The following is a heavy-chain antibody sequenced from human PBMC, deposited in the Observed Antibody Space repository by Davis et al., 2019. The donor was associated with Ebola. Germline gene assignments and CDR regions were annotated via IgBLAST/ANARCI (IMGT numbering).Heavy chain of an antibody. V-gene: IGHV3-33*01. CDR3: ARAPISRFGYGMDV. D-gene: IGHD3-16*01. Sequence: GESLKISCAASGFTFSSYGMHWVRQAPGKGLEWVAVIWYDGSNKYYADSVKGRFTISRDNSKNTLYLQMNSLRAEDTAVYYCARAPISRFGYGMDVWGQGTTVTVSS. CDR1: GFTFSSYG. CDR2: IWYDGSNK. J-gene: IGHJ6*02.